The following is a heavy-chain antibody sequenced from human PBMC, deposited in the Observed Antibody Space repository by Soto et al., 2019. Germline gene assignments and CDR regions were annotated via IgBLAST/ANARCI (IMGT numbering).Heavy chain of an antibody. CDR1: GFSLSTSGVG. V-gene: IGHV2-5*02. CDR2: IYWDDDK. Sequence: QITLKESGPTLVKPTQTLTLTCTFSGFSLSTSGVGVGWIRQPTGKALEWLALIYWDDDKRYSPSLKGRRNITTDTSKNQVVLTITNMDPVDTSKYYCAHSQDDAFDIWGQGTMVTFSS. CDR3: AHSQDDAFDI. J-gene: IGHJ3*02.